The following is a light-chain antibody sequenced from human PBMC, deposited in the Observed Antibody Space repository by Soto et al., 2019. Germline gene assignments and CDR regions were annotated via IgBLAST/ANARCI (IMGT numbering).Light chain of an antibody. V-gene: IGKV1-9*01. CDR2: AAS. CDR3: LQHLNYPWT. Sequence: DIQLTQSPSFLSASVGDRVTITCRASQGISSYLAWYQQKPGKAPKLLIYAASTLQSGVPSRFSGSGSGTEFTLTISNLQPDDFATYYCLQHLNYPWTFGQGTKVEI. CDR1: QGISSY. J-gene: IGKJ1*01.